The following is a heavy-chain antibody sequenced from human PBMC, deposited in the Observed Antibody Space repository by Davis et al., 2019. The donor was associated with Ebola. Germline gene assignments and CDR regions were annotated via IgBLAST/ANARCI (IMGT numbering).Heavy chain of an antibody. V-gene: IGHV3-74*01. Sequence: HTGGSLRLSCAASGFSFSTYWMHWVRQAPGKGLVWVSRINSDESSTTYADSVKGRFTISRDNAKNTLYLQMNSLRAEDTAVYHCARGGDHDTSGYYWGNGLDVWGQGTTVTVSS. D-gene: IGHD3-22*01. CDR2: INSDESST. CDR1: GFSFSTYW. J-gene: IGHJ6*02. CDR3: ARGGDHDTSGYYWGNGLDV.